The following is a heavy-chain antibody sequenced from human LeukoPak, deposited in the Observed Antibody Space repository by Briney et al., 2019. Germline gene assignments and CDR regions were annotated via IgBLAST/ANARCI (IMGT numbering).Heavy chain of an antibody. CDR3: AKDENHFWSGYYSNYFDL. V-gene: IGHV3-23*01. J-gene: IGHJ5*02. D-gene: IGHD3-3*02. CDR2: ISGSGGTT. CDR1: GISFSTHA. Sequence: GGSLRLSCAASGISFSTHAMTWVRQAPGKGLEWVSGISGSGGTTNYADSVKGRFTISRDNSKNTLYLQMNSLRAEDTAVYYCAKDENHFWSGYYSNYFDLWGQGTLVTVSS.